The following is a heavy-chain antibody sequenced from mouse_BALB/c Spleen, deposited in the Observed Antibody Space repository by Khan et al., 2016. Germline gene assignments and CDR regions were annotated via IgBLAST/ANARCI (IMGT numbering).Heavy chain of an antibody. CDR2: IWGEGNT. CDR3: AEPYYDYDGHYAMDY. CDR1: GFSLTSYG. V-gene: IGHV2-3*01. D-gene: IGHD2-4*01. J-gene: IGHJ4*01. Sequence: QVQLKESGPGLVAPSQSLSITCTVSGFSLTSYGVSWVRQPPGKGLEWLGVIWGEGNTTYHSALISRLSISRDNSKNQVFLILNSLQTDDTATYYCAEPYYDYDGHYAMDYWGQGTSVTVSS.